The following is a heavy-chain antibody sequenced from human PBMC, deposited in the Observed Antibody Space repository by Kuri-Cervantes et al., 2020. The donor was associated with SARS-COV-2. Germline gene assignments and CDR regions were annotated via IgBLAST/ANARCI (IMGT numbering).Heavy chain of an antibody. CDR1: GGSFSGYY. CDR3: ARGDGRAARLVY. CDR2: INHSGGT. V-gene: IGHV4-34*01. D-gene: IGHD6-6*01. Sequence: GSLRLSCAVYGGSFSGYYWSWIRQPPGKGLEWIGEINHSGGTNYNPSLKSRVTISVDTSKNQFSLKLSSVTAADTAVYYCARGDGRAARLVYWGQGTLVTVSS. J-gene: IGHJ4*02.